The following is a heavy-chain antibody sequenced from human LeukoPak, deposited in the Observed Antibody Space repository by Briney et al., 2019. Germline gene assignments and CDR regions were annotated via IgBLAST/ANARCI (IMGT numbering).Heavy chain of an antibody. CDR1: GFTFSSYS. Sequence: GGSLRLSCAASGFTFSSYSMNWVRQAPGKGLEWVSSISSSSSYIYYADSVKGRFTISRDNAKNSLYLQMNSLRAEDTAVYYCARDHGDYDVDYYYMDVWGKGTTVTISS. J-gene: IGHJ6*03. D-gene: IGHD4-17*01. CDR3: ARDHGDYDVDYYYMDV. V-gene: IGHV3-21*01. CDR2: ISSSSSYI.